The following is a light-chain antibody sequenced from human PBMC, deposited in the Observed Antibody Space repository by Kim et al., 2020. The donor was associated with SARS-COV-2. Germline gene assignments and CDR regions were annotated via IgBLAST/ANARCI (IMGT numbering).Light chain of an antibody. V-gene: IGKV1-6*01. CDR2: AAS. J-gene: IGKJ1*01. Sequence: ASVGDRVNITCRASQGIRNELGWYQQKSGTAPKLLIYAASSLQSGVPSRFSGSGSGTDFTLTINSLQPEDFATYYCLHDYNYVWTFGQGTKVDIK. CDR3: LHDYNYVWT. CDR1: QGIRNE.